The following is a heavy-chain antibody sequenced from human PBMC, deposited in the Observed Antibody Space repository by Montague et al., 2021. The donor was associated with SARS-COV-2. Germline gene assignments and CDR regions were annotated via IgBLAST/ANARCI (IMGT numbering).Heavy chain of an antibody. D-gene: IGHD3-3*01. Sequence: SETLSLTCSVSGDSISNYSWSWIRQSPGKGLEWIGYIYYSGSTNYNPSFTSRVTISVDTSKNQVSLKLSSVTAADTAVYYCATLPSSITIFGVVQGYYFDDWGQGTLVTVSS. J-gene: IGHJ4*02. CDR2: IYYSGST. CDR3: ATLPSSITIFGVVQGYYFDD. CDR1: GDSISNYS. V-gene: IGHV4-59*08.